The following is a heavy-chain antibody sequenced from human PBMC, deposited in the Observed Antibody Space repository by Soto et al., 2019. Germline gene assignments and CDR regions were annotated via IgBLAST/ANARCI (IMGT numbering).Heavy chain of an antibody. V-gene: IGHV5-10-1*01. Sequence: GESLKISCKGSGYSFTSYWISWVRQMPGKGLEWMGRIDPSDSYTNYSPSFQGHVTISADKSISTAYLQWSSLKASDTAMYYCARRTSSTTWGYYYGMDGWGQGTTVTVSS. CDR1: GYSFTSYW. CDR3: ARRTSSTTWGYYYGMDG. J-gene: IGHJ6*02. CDR2: IDPSDSYT. D-gene: IGHD2-2*01.